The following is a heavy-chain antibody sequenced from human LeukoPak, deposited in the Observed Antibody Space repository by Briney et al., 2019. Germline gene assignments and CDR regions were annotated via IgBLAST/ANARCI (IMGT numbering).Heavy chain of an antibody. CDR3: AKDRDYDILTGCDY. CDR1: GFTFSSYS. V-gene: IGHV3-48*04. D-gene: IGHD3-9*01. J-gene: IGHJ4*02. Sequence: GGSLRLSCAASGFTFSSYSMNWVRQAPGKGLEWVSYISSSSSTIYYADSVKGRFTISRDNAKNSLYLQMNSLRAEDTALYYCAKDRDYDILTGCDYWGQGTLVTVSS. CDR2: ISSSSSTI.